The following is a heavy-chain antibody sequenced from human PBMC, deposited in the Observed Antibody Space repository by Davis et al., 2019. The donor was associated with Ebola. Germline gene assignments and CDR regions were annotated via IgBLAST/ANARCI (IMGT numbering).Heavy chain of an antibody. D-gene: IGHD3-16*01. Sequence: PGGSLRLSCAASGFTFSSYEMNWVRQAQGKGLERVSYISSSTSTINYADSVKGRFTISRDNAKNSLYLQMSSLRDEDTAVYYCARDGLRLQVHLGDPPRYGMDVWGQGTTVTVSS. CDR3: ARDGLRLQVHLGDPPRYGMDV. CDR1: GFTFSSYE. V-gene: IGHV3-48*02. CDR2: ISSSTSTI. J-gene: IGHJ6*02.